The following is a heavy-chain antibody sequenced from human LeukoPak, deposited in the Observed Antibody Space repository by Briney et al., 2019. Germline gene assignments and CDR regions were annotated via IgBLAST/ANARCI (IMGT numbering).Heavy chain of an antibody. D-gene: IGHD3-9*01. CDR2: IIPIFGTA. CDR3: AREGEDDRAFDI. J-gene: IGHJ3*02. Sequence: GASVKVSCKASRGTFISYAISWVRQAPGQGLEWMGGIIPIFGTANYAQKFQGRVTITADESTSTAYMELSSLRSEDTAVYYCAREGEDDRAFDIWGQGTMVTVSS. V-gene: IGHV1-69*13. CDR1: RGTFISYA.